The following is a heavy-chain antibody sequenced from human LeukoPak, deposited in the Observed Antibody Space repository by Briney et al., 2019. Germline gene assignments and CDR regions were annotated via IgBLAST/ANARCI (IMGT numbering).Heavy chain of an antibody. CDR1: GFTFSSYG. CDR3: ANLLSVEYSSSSPDY. CDR2: IRYDGSNK. Sequence: PGGSLRLSCAASGFTFSSYGMHWVRQAPGKGLEWVAFIRYDGSNKYYADSVKGRFTISRDNSKNTLYLQMNSLRAEDTAVYCCANLLSVEYSSSSPDYWGQGTLVTVSS. J-gene: IGHJ4*02. V-gene: IGHV3-30*02. D-gene: IGHD6-6*01.